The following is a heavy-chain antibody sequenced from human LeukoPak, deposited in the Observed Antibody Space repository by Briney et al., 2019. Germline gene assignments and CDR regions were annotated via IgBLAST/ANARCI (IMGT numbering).Heavy chain of an antibody. CDR3: ARVGGYSYGFRWFDP. V-gene: IGHV1-2*02. J-gene: IGHJ5*02. CDR1: GYTFTGYY. D-gene: IGHD5-18*01. Sequence: ASVKVSCKPSGYTFTGYYMHWVRQAPGQGLEWMGWINPNSGGTNYAQKFQGRVTMTRDTSISTAYMELSRLRSDDTAVYYCARVGGYSYGFRWFDPWGQGTLVTVSS. CDR2: INPNSGGT.